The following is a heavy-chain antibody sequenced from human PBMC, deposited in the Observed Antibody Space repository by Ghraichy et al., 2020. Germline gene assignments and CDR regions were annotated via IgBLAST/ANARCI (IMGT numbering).Heavy chain of an antibody. V-gene: IGHV2-5*02. D-gene: IGHD6-19*01. CDR3: AHRQDQWLGTKEGTCWFDP. CDR2: IYWDDDK. Sequence: SGPTLVKPTQTLTLTCTFSGFSLSTSGVGVGWIRQPPGKALEWLALIYWDDDKRYSPSLKSRLTITKDTSKNQVVLTMTNMDPVDTATYYCAHRQDQWLGTKEGTCWFDPWGQGTLVTVSS. CDR1: GFSLSTSGVG. J-gene: IGHJ5*02.